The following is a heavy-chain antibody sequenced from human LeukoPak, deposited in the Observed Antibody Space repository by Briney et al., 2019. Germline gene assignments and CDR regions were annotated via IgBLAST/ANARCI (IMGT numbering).Heavy chain of an antibody. V-gene: IGHV3-48*03. CDR2: ISSSCSTI. CDR1: GFTFSSYE. D-gene: IGHD6-13*01. Sequence: GRSLRLSCAASGFTFSSYEMNWVSQAPGKGLEWVSYISSSCSTIFYADSVKGRFTISRDNAKNSLYLQMNSLRAEDTAVYYCAREGPSSSSCFDYWGQGTLVTVSS. J-gene: IGHJ4*02. CDR3: AREGPSSSSCFDY.